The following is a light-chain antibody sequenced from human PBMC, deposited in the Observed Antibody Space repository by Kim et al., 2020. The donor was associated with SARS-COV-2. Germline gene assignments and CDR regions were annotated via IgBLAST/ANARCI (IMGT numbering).Light chain of an antibody. V-gene: IGLV1-44*01. Sequence: GQRVSKSGSGSSSNIGRDNVNGYQQQPGTAPKLLIYSNNQRPSGVADRFSGSKSGTAASLAISGRQSDDEADYYCAAWDVSLIGYVFGTGTKVTVL. J-gene: IGLJ1*01. CDR3: AAWDVSLIGYV. CDR1: SSNIGRDN. CDR2: SNN.